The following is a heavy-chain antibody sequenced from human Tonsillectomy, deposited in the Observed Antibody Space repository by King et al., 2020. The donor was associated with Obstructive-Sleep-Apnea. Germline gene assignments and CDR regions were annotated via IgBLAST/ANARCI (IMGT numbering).Heavy chain of an antibody. CDR1: GFPFSSYS. Sequence: VQLVESGGGLVKPGGSLRLSCAASGFPFSSYSMNWVRQAPGKGLEWVSSISSSGSYIFYADSVKGRFTISRDNAKNSLYLQMNSLRAEDTAVYYCARGGTNWGHLDYWGQGTLVTVSS. CDR3: ARGGTNWGHLDY. V-gene: IGHV3-21*01. J-gene: IGHJ4*02. CDR2: ISSSGSYI. D-gene: IGHD7-27*01.